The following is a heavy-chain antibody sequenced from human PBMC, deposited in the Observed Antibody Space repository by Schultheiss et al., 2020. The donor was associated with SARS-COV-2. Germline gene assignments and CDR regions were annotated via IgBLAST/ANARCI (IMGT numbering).Heavy chain of an antibody. J-gene: IGHJ6*02. V-gene: IGHV3-30*18. CDR3: AKSWGRYTGSHGYYYGMDV. D-gene: IGHD3-16*01. Sequence: GESLKISCAASGFTFSYYGMHWVRQAPGKGLEWVAVILYDGSNKYYVDSVKGRFTVSRDNSKNTLDLQMNSLRAEDTAVYYCAKSWGRYTGSHGYYYGMDVWGQGTTVTVSS. CDR1: GFTFSYYG. CDR2: ILYDGSNK.